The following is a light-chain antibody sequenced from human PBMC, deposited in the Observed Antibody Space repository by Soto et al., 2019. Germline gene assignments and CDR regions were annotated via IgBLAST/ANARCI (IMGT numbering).Light chain of an antibody. CDR1: SSDVGSYDL. J-gene: IGLJ2*01. V-gene: IGLV2-23*01. Sequence: QSALTQPASVSGSPGQSITISCTGTSSDVGSYDLVSWYQQRPGEAPKVMIYEANRRPSGVSNRFSGSKSGNTASLTISGLQADDEADYFCCSYAGSYTDVIFGGGTKLTVL. CDR2: EAN. CDR3: CSYAGSYTDVI.